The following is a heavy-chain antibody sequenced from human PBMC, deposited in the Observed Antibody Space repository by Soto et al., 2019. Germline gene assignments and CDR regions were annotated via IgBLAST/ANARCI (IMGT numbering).Heavy chain of an antibody. CDR3: ARDNWFGDMDV. V-gene: IGHV3-21*01. D-gene: IGHD3-10*01. Sequence: GGSLRLSCAASGFTFSSYSMNWVRQAPGKGLEWVSSISSSSSYIYYADSVKGRFTISRDNAKNSLYLQMNSLRAEDTAVYYCARDNWFGDMDVWGQGTTVTVSS. J-gene: IGHJ6*02. CDR2: ISSSSSYI. CDR1: GFTFSSYS.